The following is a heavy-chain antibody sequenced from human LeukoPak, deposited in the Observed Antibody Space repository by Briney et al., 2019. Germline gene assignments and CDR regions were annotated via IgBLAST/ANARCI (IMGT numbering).Heavy chain of an antibody. J-gene: IGHJ5*02. Sequence: ASVKVSCKASGYTFTGYCMHWVRQAPGQGLEWMGWINPGNGNTKYSQEFQGRVTITRDTSASTAYMELSSLRSEDMAVYYCARGDGSGSYVWLAPWGQGTLVTVSS. CDR3: ARGDGSGSYVWLAP. D-gene: IGHD3-10*01. V-gene: IGHV1-3*03. CDR1: GYTFTGYC. CDR2: INPGNGNT.